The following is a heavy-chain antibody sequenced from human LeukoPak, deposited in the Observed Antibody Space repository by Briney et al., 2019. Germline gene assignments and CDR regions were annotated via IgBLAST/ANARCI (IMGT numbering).Heavy chain of an antibody. Sequence: GGSLRLSCAASGFTFSSYAMSWVRQAPGKGLEWVSAISGSGGSTYYADSVKGRFTISRDNSKNTLYLQMNSLRAEDTAVYYCAKPFHYDILTSPFDYWGQGTLVTVSS. D-gene: IGHD3-9*01. V-gene: IGHV3-23*01. J-gene: IGHJ4*02. CDR3: AKPFHYDILTSPFDY. CDR1: GFTFSSYA. CDR2: ISGSGGST.